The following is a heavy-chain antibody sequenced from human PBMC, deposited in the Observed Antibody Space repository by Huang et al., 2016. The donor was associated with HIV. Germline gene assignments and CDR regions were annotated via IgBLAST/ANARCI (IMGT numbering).Heavy chain of an antibody. Sequence: QVQLVQSGAEVKKPGASVKVSCRASGYPFTSHPIHWVRQAPGQGLEWMGMSSPGDGLTTYAQSFQGRVTMTRDTSTTTVYMEVTSLRSDDMAIYFCARLPEYWGGRDDYWGQGTLVTVSS. J-gene: IGHJ4*02. V-gene: IGHV1-46*01. D-gene: IGHD1-26*01. CDR3: ARLPEYWGGRDDY. CDR2: SSPGDGLT. CDR1: GYPFTSHP.